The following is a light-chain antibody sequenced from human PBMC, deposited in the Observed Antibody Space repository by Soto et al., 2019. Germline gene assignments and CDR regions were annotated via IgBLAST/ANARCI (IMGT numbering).Light chain of an antibody. V-gene: IGKV3-20*01. Sequence: IALTRSPGPLSLSPGERATLSCRASQSVSSSYLAWYQQTRGQAPRLIIYGASIRATGIPDRISGSGSRTDFTLTISILEAEDFVVYYCQQYGRPPLTFGGGTKLEIK. J-gene: IGKJ4*01. CDR1: QSVSSSY. CDR3: QQYGRPPLT. CDR2: GAS.